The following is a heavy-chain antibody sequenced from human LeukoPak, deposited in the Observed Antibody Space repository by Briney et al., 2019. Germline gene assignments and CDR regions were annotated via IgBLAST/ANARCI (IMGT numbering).Heavy chain of an antibody. CDR1: GFPFSSSG. CDR2: ISNDGSNK. CDR3: AKRGGSYFDY. D-gene: IGHD1-26*01. Sequence: GGSLRLSCAASGFPFSSSGMHWVRQAPGKGLEWLAVISNDGSNKYYADSVKGRFTISRDNPKNTLYLEMNSPRAEDTAVYYCAKRGGSYFDYWGQGTLVTVSS. V-gene: IGHV3-30*18. J-gene: IGHJ4*02.